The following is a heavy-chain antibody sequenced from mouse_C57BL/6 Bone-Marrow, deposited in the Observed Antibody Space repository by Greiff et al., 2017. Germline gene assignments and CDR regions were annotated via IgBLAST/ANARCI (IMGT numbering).Heavy chain of an antibody. J-gene: IGHJ4*01. CDR2: IDPSDSYP. CDR3: ASEGGAYDEGYARDY. CDR1: GYTFTSYW. Sequence: QVQLQQPGAELVMPGASVKLSCKASGYTFTSYWMHWVKQRPGQGLEWIGEIDPSDSYPNYNQKFKGKSTLTVDKSSRTAYMQLSSLTSEYSAVYYCASEGGAYDEGYARDYWGQGTSVTVSS. V-gene: IGHV1-69*01. D-gene: IGHD2-12*01.